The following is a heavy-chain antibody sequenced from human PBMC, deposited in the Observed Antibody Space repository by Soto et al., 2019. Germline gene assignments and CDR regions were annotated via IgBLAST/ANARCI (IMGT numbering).Heavy chain of an antibody. D-gene: IGHD5-18*01. CDR2: IYESGTT. J-gene: IGHJ6*02. CDR3: ASSERIQLWLHGMDV. Sequence: QVQLQESGPGLVKPSQTLSLTCTVSGGSISSGDYYWSWIRQPPGKGLEWIGYIYESGTTYYSPPLQSRVTISVDTSKNQFSLTLSSVTAADTAVYYCASSERIQLWLHGMDVWGQGTRVTVSS. CDR1: GGSISSGDYY. V-gene: IGHV4-30-4*01.